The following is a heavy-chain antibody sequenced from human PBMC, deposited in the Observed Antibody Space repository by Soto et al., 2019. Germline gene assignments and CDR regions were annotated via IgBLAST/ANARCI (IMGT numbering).Heavy chain of an antibody. V-gene: IGHV3-74*01. CDR2: INSDGSAT. J-gene: IGHJ4*02. CDR3: ARGWVEGLSRQPPSDF. D-gene: IGHD3-3*01. CDR1: GFTFNTHW. Sequence: EVHLVESGEGLVQPGGSLRLSCAASGFTFNTHWMHWVRQAPGKGLVWVSRINSDGSATSHAESVKGRFTISRDNAKNTLYLHMNSLRAEDSAVYYCARGWVEGLSRQPPSDFWGQGTLVTVSS.